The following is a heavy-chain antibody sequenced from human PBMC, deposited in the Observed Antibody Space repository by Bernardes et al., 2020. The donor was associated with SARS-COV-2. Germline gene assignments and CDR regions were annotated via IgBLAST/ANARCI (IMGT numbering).Heavy chain of an antibody. J-gene: IGHJ4*02. V-gene: IGHV3-23*01. CDR1: GFTFSNFA. D-gene: IGHD3-22*01. CDR3: AKAADSSAYYYLPYFDY. Sequence: GGSLRLSCAASGFTFSNFAMSWVRQAPGKGLEWVSAIIGSAASTYNADSVEGRFTISRDNSKNTLYLQMNSLRAEDTAVYFCAKAADSSAYYYLPYFDYWGQGTLITVSS. CDR2: IIGSAAST.